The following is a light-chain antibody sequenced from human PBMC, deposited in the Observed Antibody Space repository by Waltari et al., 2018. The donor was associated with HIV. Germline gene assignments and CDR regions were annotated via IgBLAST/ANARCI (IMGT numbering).Light chain of an antibody. CDR2: WAS. V-gene: IGKV4-1*01. CDR1: RSVVSSSNNQNY. CDR3: QQYETVPFT. Sequence: DLVMTPSPECLTMSPGERATINCKTSRSVVSSSNNQNYLAWYQLIVGQSPKLLIYWASTRAPSVPERFRGGGSGTEFTLTIRGLQADDEAVYYCQQYETVPFTSGPGTTV. J-gene: IGKJ3*01.